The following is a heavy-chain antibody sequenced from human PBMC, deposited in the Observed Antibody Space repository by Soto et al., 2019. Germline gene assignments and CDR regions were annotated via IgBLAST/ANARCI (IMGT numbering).Heavy chain of an antibody. D-gene: IGHD3-16*02. V-gene: IGHV4-31*03. CDR3: ARASIQRSYRYFDY. Sequence: QVQLQESGPGLVKPSQNLSLTCTVSGGSISSGGYYWSWIRQHPGKGMEWIGYIYYSGSTYYNPSLKSRVTISVDTSKNQFSLKLSSVTAADTAVYYCARASIQRSYRYFDYWGQGTLVTVSS. J-gene: IGHJ4*02. CDR1: GGSISSGGYY. CDR2: IYYSGST.